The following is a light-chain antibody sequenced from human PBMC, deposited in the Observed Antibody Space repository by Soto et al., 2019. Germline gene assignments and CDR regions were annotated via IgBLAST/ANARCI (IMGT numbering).Light chain of an antibody. Sequence: QSALTQPRSVSGSPGQSVTISCTGSSSDVGGNNYVSWYEQQPGKAPKLMIYDVTKRPSGVPDRFSGSKSGNTASLTISGLQAEDEADYYCFSYAGGYTWVFGGGTKVTVL. J-gene: IGLJ3*02. CDR1: SSDVGGNNY. CDR2: DVT. CDR3: FSYAGGYTWV. V-gene: IGLV2-11*01.